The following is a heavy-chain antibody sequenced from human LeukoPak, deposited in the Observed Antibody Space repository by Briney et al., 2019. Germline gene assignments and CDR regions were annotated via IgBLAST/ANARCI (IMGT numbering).Heavy chain of an antibody. V-gene: IGHV3-23*01. Sequence: GGSLRLSCAASGFTFSSHAMSWVRQAPGKGLEWVSAISGGGGSGGSTYYADSVKGRFTISRDNSKNTLYLQMNSLRAEDTAVYYCAELGITMIGGVWGKGTTVTISS. CDR2: ISGGGGSGGST. D-gene: IGHD3-10*02. J-gene: IGHJ6*04. CDR1: GFTFSSHA. CDR3: AELGITMIGGV.